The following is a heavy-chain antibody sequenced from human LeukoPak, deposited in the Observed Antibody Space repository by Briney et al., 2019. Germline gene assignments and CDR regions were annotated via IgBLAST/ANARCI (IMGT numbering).Heavy chain of an antibody. J-gene: IGHJ4*02. V-gene: IGHV1-46*01. Sequence: ASVKVSCKASGYTFTSYDINWVRQAPGQGLEWIGVINPSSGSRNYPPQFQDKIILTRDTSTNTAYMQLNSLTSDDTAVYYCARVENADGLDYWGQGTLVTVSS. CDR3: ARVENADGLDY. CDR1: GYTFTSYD. D-gene: IGHD5-24*01. CDR2: INPSSGSR.